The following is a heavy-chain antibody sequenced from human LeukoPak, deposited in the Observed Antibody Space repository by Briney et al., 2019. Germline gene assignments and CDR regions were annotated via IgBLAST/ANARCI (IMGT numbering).Heavy chain of an antibody. D-gene: IGHD4/OR15-4a*01. CDR3: AISLSTMAHKYFDY. J-gene: IGHJ4*02. CDR2: INGGNGNT. Sequence: ASVKVSCKASGYTFTSYAMHWVRQAPGQRLEWMAWINGGNGNTKYSQKFQGRVTITRDTSASTVYMELSSLRSEDTAVYYCAISLSTMAHKYFDYWGQGTLVTVSS. CDR1: GYTFTSYA. V-gene: IGHV1-3*01.